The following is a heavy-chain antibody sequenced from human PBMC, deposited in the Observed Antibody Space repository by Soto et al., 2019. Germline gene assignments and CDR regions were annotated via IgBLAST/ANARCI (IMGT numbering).Heavy chain of an antibody. Sequence: EVQLVESGGGLVKPGGSLRLSCAASGFTFSSYSMNWVRQAPGKGLEWVSSISSSSSYIYYADSVKGRFTISRDNAKNSLYLQMNSLRAKDTAVYYCARIFYDYGDYVDYWGQGTLVTVSS. J-gene: IGHJ4*02. CDR2: ISSSSSYI. CDR3: ARIFYDYGDYVDY. D-gene: IGHD4-17*01. V-gene: IGHV3-21*01. CDR1: GFTFSSYS.